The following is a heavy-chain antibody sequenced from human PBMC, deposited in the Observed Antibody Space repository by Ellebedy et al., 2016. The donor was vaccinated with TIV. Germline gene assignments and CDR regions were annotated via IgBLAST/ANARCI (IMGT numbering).Heavy chain of an antibody. D-gene: IGHD3-3*01. CDR1: GFTFSSYS. Sequence: GESLKISXAASGFTFSSYSMNWVRQAPGKGLEWVSYISSSSSTIYYADSVKGRFTISRDNAKNSLYLQMNSLRAEDTAVYYCARDHSYYDFWSGYSEVYFDYWGQGTLVTVSS. V-gene: IGHV3-48*01. J-gene: IGHJ4*02. CDR3: ARDHSYYDFWSGYSEVYFDY. CDR2: ISSSSSTI.